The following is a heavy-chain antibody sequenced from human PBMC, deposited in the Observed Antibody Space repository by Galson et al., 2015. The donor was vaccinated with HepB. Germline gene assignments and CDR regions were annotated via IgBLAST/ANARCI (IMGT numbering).Heavy chain of an antibody. Sequence: SLRLSCAASGFTFSSYAMHWVRQAPGKGLEWVSYISSSGSTIYYADSVKGRFTISRDNAKNSLYLQMNSLRAEDTAVYYCARDSHYYYDSSGYYPFDYWGQGTLVTVSS. CDR1: GFTFSSYA. D-gene: IGHD3-22*01. J-gene: IGHJ4*02. CDR2: ISSSGSTI. CDR3: ARDSHYYYDSSGYYPFDY. V-gene: IGHV3-48*03.